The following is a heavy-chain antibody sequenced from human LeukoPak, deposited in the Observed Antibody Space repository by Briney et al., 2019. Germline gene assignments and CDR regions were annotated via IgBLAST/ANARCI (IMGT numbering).Heavy chain of an antibody. CDR1: GFIFSSYE. D-gene: IGHD2-2*01. V-gene: IGHV3-48*03. J-gene: IGHJ4*02. CDR2: ISSSGSTI. CDR3: SRDRHCIGSTCYGL. Sequence: GGSLRLSCAASGFIFSSYEMSWVRQAPGKGLEWVSYISSSGSTIYYADSVKGRFTISRDNAKNSLYLQMNSLRAEDTAVYYCSRDRHCIGSTCYGLWGQGTRVTVSS.